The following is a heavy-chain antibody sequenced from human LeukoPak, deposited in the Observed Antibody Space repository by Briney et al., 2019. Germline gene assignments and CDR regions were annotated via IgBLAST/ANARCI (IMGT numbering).Heavy chain of an antibody. CDR3: ARGVTGIYYYYYMDV. D-gene: IGHD3-10*01. J-gene: IGHJ6*03. CDR2: INPNSGGT. CDR1: GYTFTGYY. Sequence: RASVTVSCKASGYTFTGYYMHWVRQAPGQGLEWMGWINPNSGGTNYAQKFQGRVTMTRDTSISTAYMELSRLRSDDTAVYYCARGVTGIYYYYYMDVWGKGTTVTVSS. V-gene: IGHV1-2*02.